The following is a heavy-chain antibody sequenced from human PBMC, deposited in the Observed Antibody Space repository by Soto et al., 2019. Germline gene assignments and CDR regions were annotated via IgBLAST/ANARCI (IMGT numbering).Heavy chain of an antibody. CDR3: ARGLGGSGSYYNEGFDY. Sequence: QVQLVESGGGVVQPGRSLRLSCAASGFTFSSYAMHWVRQAPGKGLEWVAVISYDGSNKYYAASVKGRFTSSRDTSKNTRYLQMNSLRAEDTAVYYCARGLGGSGSYYNEGFDYWGQGTLVTVSS. CDR2: ISYDGSNK. D-gene: IGHD3-10*01. J-gene: IGHJ4*02. V-gene: IGHV3-30-3*01. CDR1: GFTFSSYA.